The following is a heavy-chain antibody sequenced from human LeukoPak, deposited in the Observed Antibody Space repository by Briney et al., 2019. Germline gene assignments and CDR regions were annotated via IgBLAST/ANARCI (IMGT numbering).Heavy chain of an antibody. J-gene: IGHJ4*02. Sequence: SETLSLTCTVSGGSISSYYWSWIRQPPGKGLEWIGYIYYSGSTNYNPSLKSRVTISVDTSKNQFSLKLSSVTAADTAVYYCARDRIAAAGTPWGFDYWGQGTLVTVSS. V-gene: IGHV4-59*12. CDR2: IYYSGST. D-gene: IGHD6-13*01. CDR3: ARDRIAAAGTPWGFDY. CDR1: GGSISSYY.